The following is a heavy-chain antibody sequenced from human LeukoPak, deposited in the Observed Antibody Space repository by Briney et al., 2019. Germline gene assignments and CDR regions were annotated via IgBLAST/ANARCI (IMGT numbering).Heavy chain of an antibody. CDR1: GYTFTSYD. CDR2: MNPNSGNT. J-gene: IGHJ6*03. D-gene: IGHD3-10*01. V-gene: IGHV1-8*01. Sequence: ASVKVSCKASGYTFTSYDINWVRQATGQGLEWMGWMNPNSGNTGYAQKFQGRVTMTRNTSISTAYMELSSLRSEDTAVYYCARGPPTGSGYYYYYVDVWGKGTTVTVSS. CDR3: ARGPPTGSGYYYYYVDV.